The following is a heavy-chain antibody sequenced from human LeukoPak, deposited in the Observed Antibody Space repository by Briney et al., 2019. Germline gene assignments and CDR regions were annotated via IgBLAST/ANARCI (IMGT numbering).Heavy chain of an antibody. CDR2: IYYSGST. CDR3: ARMRIAAAGFDY. Sequence: SETLSLTCTVSGGSISSSSYDWGWIRQPPGKGLGWIGSIYYSGSTYYNPSLKSRVTISVDTSKNQFSLKLSSVTAADTAVYYCARMRIAAAGFDYWGQGTLVTVSS. J-gene: IGHJ4*02. CDR1: GGSISSSSYD. V-gene: IGHV4-39*07. D-gene: IGHD6-13*01.